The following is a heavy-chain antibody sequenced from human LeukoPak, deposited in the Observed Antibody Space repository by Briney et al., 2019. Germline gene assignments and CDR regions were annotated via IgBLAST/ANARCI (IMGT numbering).Heavy chain of an antibody. CDR2: IYYSGST. D-gene: IGHD2-2*02. V-gene: IGHV4-59*11. CDR1: GGSISSHY. J-gene: IGHJ4*02. Sequence: PSETLPLTCTVSGGSISSHYWSWIRQPPGKGLEWIGYIYYSGSTNYNPSLKSRVTISVDTSKNQFSLKLSSVTAADTAVYYCARDLYHCSSTSCYTWFDYWGQGTLVTVSS. CDR3: ARDLYHCSSTSCYTWFDY.